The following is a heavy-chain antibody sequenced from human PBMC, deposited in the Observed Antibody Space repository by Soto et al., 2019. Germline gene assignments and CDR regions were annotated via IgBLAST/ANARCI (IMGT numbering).Heavy chain of an antibody. CDR3: AKPYSSSSEGDY. D-gene: IGHD6-6*01. Sequence: QVQLVESGGGVVQPGRSLRLSCAASGFTFSSYGMHWVRQAPGKGLEWVAVISYDGSNKYYADSVKGPFTISRDNSQNTLSLQMNSLRAEDTAVYYCAKPYSSSSEGDYWGQGTLVTVSS. CDR2: ISYDGSNK. V-gene: IGHV3-30*18. CDR1: GFTFSSYG. J-gene: IGHJ4*02.